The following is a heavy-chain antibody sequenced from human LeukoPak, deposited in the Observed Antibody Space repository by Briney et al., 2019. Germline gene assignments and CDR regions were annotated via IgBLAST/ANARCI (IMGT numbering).Heavy chain of an antibody. CDR3: ASSSGSYSAFDI. D-gene: IGHD1-26*01. CDR2: MNPNSGNT. V-gene: IGHV1-8*01. Sequence: ASVKVSCKASGYTFTSYDINWVRQATGQGLEWKGWMNPNSGNTGYAQKFQGRVTMTRNTSISTAYMELSSLRSEDTAVYYCASSSGSYSAFDIWGQGTMVTVSS. J-gene: IGHJ3*02. CDR1: GYTFTSYD.